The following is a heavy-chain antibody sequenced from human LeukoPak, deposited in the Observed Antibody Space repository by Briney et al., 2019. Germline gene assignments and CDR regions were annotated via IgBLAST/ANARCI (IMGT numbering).Heavy chain of an antibody. D-gene: IGHD5-18*01. Sequence: GGPLRLSCAASGFTFSNYAMGWVRQAPGKGLEWVSDISGNGGSTYYADSVKGRFTISRDNSKNTMYLQMNSLRAEDTAVYYCAKLRGYSYGYVPFDYWGQGTLVTVSS. J-gene: IGHJ4*02. CDR2: ISGNGGST. CDR1: GFTFSNYA. V-gene: IGHV3-23*01. CDR3: AKLRGYSYGYVPFDY.